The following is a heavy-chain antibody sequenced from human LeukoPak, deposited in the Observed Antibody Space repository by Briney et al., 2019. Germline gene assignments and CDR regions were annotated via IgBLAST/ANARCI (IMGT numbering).Heavy chain of an antibody. CDR2: IYHSGST. J-gene: IGHJ4*02. CDR3: AAGRSGYLFQ. D-gene: IGHD3-22*01. Sequence: SETLSLTCTVSGYSISSGYYWGWIRQPPGKGLEWIGSIYHSGSTYYNPSLKSRVTMSLDTSKNHFSLRLTSITAADTAVYYCAAGRSGYLFQWGQGTLVTVSS. CDR1: GYSISSGYY. V-gene: IGHV4-38-2*02.